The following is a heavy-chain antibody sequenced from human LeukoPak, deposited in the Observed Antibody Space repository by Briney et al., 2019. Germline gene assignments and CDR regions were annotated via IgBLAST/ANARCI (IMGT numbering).Heavy chain of an antibody. J-gene: IGHJ4*02. CDR1: GFTFSSYG. CDR2: ISCDGSNK. Sequence: GRSLRLSCAASGFTFSSYGMHWVRQAPGKGLEWVADISCDGSNKYYADSVKGRFTISRDNSKNTLYLQMNSLRAEDTAVYYCAKEERITMVRGVINDNYYFDYWGQGTLVTVSS. D-gene: IGHD3-10*01. CDR3: AKEERITMVRGVINDNYYFDY. V-gene: IGHV3-30*18.